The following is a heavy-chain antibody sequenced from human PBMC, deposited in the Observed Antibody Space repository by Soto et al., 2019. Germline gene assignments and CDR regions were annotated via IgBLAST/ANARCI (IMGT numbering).Heavy chain of an antibody. D-gene: IGHD4-4*01. V-gene: IGHV3-21*01. Sequence: SLRLSCAASGFTFSSYSMNWVRQAPGKGLEWVSSISSSSSYIYYADSVKGRFTISRDNAKNSLYLQMNSLRAEDTAVYYCARDPMTTVTLNWFDPWGQGTLVTVSS. CDR1: GFTFSSYS. CDR2: ISSSSSYI. J-gene: IGHJ5*02. CDR3: ARDPMTTVTLNWFDP.